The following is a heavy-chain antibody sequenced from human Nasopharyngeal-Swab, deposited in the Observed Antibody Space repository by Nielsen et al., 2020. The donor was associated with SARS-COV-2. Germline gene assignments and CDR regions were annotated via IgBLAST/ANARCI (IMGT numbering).Heavy chain of an antibody. CDR3: ARPLSRDSTWTTEANWFDP. CDR2: ITGNSDTT. D-gene: IGHD6-13*01. CDR1: GFTFSSYS. J-gene: IGHJ5*02. Sequence: GGSLRLSCAASGFTFSSYSMSWLRQAPGKGLEWVSTITGNSDTTYYADSVKGRFTISRDNSENTVYLQMNSLRAEDTALYHCARPLSRDSTWTTEANWFDPWGQGTLVTVSS. V-gene: IGHV3-23*01.